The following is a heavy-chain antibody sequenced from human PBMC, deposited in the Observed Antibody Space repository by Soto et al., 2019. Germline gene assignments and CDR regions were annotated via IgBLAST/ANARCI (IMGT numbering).Heavy chain of an antibody. CDR1: GGTFSNSA. V-gene: IGHV1-69*13. CDR3: ATPAEALDTAMLKGLAH. Sequence: SVKVSCKASGGTFSNSAIIWVRQAPGQGLEWMGGILPIFGTPNYAQKFQGRLTISADEFSSTAYMELNILRSEDTAVYCCATPAEALDTAMLKGLAHWGQGSLVTVPQ. D-gene: IGHD5-18*01. CDR2: ILPIFGTP. J-gene: IGHJ4*02.